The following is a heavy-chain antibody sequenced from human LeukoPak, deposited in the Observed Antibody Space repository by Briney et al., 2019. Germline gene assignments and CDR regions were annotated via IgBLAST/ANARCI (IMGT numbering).Heavy chain of an antibody. Sequence: GESLTLSCAASGFTFNNYVMTWVRQAPGKGLEWVSSINRGGNTFYAESVKGRFTVSRDNSKNTLSLQINSLRAEGTAVYYCANSVPRNYGNYLDYWGLGTLVTVSS. CDR2: INRGGNT. D-gene: IGHD4-11*01. CDR3: ANSVPRNYGNYLDY. J-gene: IGHJ4*02. CDR1: GFTFNNYV. V-gene: IGHV3-23*01.